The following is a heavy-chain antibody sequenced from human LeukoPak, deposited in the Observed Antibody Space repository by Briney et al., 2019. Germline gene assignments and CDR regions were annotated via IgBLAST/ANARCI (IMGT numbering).Heavy chain of an antibody. CDR2: IYYSGST. CDR3: ARVNYYDSSGYYPDY. D-gene: IGHD3-22*01. Sequence: SETLSLTCAVYGGSFSGYYWSWIRQPPGKGLEWIGYIYYSGSTNYNPSLKSRVTKSVDTSKNQFSLKLSSVTAADTAVYYCARVNYYDSSGYYPDYWGQGTLVTVSS. CDR1: GGSFSGYY. V-gene: IGHV4-59*01. J-gene: IGHJ4*02.